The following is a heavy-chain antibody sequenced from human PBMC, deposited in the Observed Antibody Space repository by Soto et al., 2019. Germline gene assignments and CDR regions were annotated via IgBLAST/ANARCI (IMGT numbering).Heavy chain of an antibody. D-gene: IGHD3-10*01. V-gene: IGHV4-4*07. CDR1: GGSINNYY. Sequence: QVQLQESGPGLLKPSETLSLSCTVSGGSINNYYWACGRQPAGKGLVWIGRIAASGDRTHNPSLMGRATLSVDTSKNKLSLKRTSLHAAAAAYYYSSRDPAQEVVGSGVDDWGQGALVTVSS. CDR2: IAASGDR. J-gene: IGHJ4*02. CDR3: SRDPAQEVVGSGVDD.